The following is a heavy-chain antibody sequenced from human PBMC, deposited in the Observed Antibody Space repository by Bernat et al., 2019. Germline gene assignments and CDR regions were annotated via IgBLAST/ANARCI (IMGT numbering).Heavy chain of an antibody. Sequence: EVQLVESGGGLVKPGGSLRLSCAASGFTFSSYSMNWVRQAPGKGLEWVSVIYSGGSTYYADSVKGRFTISRDNSKNTLYLQMNSLRAEDTAVYYCARDSSSSVFDYWGQGTLVTVSS. CDR3: ARDSSSSVFDY. J-gene: IGHJ4*02. CDR1: GFTFSSYS. V-gene: IGHV3-66*01. CDR2: IYSGGST. D-gene: IGHD6-6*01.